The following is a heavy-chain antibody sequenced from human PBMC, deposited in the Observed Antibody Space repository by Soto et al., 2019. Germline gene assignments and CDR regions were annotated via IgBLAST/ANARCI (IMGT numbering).Heavy chain of an antibody. J-gene: IGHJ5*02. D-gene: IGHD3-10*01. CDR1: GFTFGDYP. V-gene: IGHV3-23*01. Sequence: QLLESGGGLVQPGGSLRVHCVASGFTFGDYPMSWVRQAPGRGLEWVSSIGGGGTDTYYAASVKGRFTISRDNSKSTLYLQMNNLRVEDTAVYYCAKDAVPYNGEWDWFDTWGQGTLVTVSS. CDR2: IGGGGTDT. CDR3: AKDAVPYNGEWDWFDT.